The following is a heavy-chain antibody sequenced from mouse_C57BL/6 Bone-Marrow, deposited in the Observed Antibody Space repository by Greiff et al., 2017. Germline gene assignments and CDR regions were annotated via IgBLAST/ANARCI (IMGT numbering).Heavy chain of an antibody. D-gene: IGHD1-1*01. V-gene: IGHV1-81*01. Sequence: VQRVESGAELARPGASVKLSCKASGYTFTSYGISWVKQRTGQGLEWIGEIHPRSGNTYYNEKFKGKATLTADKSSSTAYMELRSLTSEDSAVYFCAITTVVEGFAYWGQGTLVTVSA. CDR2: IHPRSGNT. CDR3: AITTVVEGFAY. CDR1: GYTFTSYG. J-gene: IGHJ3*01.